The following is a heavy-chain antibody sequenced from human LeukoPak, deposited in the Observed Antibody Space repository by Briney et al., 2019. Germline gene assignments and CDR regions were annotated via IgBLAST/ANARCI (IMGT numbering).Heavy chain of an antibody. CDR1: GFTFSGSA. CDR3: TRPQEGAFDI. CDR2: IRSKANSYAT. V-gene: IGHV3-73*01. J-gene: IGHJ3*02. Sequence: GGSLRLSCAASGFTFSGSAMHWVRQASGKGLEWVGRIRSKANSYATAYAASVKGRFTTSRDDSKNTAYLQMNSLKTEDTAVYYCTRPQEGAFDIWGQGTMVTVSS.